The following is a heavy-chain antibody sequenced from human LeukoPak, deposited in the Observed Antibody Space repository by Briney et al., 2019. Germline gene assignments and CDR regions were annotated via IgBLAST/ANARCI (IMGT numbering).Heavy chain of an antibody. CDR3: AREALRSGKRGYYFDY. V-gene: IGHV3-11*05. J-gene: IGHJ4*02. Sequence: GGSLRLSCAASGFTFSDYYMSWIRQAPGKGLEWVSYISSSSSNTNYADSVKGRFTISRDNAKNSLYLQMNSLRAEDTAVYYCAREALRSGKRGYYFDYWGQGTLVTVSS. CDR1: GFTFSDYY. CDR2: ISSSSSNT. D-gene: IGHD4-17*01.